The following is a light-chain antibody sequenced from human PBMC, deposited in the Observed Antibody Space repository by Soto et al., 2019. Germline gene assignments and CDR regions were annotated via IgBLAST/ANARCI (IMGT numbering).Light chain of an antibody. J-gene: IGKJ3*01. CDR2: AAS. CDR3: QQYGGSPFT. Sequence: EIVLTQSPGTLSLCPGERATLSCRASQSVSVNSLAWYQQKGGQAPRLLIYAASTRATGVPDRFSGTESGTDFALTISRLETDDSAVYYCQQYGGSPFTFGPGTKVDIK. CDR1: QSVSVNS. V-gene: IGKV3-20*01.